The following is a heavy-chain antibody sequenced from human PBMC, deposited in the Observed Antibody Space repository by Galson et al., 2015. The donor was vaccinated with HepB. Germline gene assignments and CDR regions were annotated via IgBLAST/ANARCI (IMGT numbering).Heavy chain of an antibody. D-gene: IGHD3-3*01. V-gene: IGHV3-49*03. J-gene: IGHJ4*02. CDR2: IRSKAYGGTT. Sequence: SLRLSCAASGFTFGDYAMSWFRQAPGKGLEWVGFIRSKAYGGTTEYAASVKGRFTISRDDSKSIAYLQMNSLKTEDTAVYYCTREALVTIFGVVTSWGYFDFWGQGTLVTVSS. CDR1: GFTFGDYA. CDR3: TREALVTIFGVVTSWGYFDF.